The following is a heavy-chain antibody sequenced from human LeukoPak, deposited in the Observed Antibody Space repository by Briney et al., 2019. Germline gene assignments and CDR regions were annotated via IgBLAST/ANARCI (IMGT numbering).Heavy chain of an antibody. J-gene: IGHJ3*02. CDR2: IYTSGST. D-gene: IGHD5-24*01. Sequence: SETLSLTCTVSGGSISSYYWSWIRQPAGKGLEWIGRIYTSGSTNYNPSLKSRVTMSVDTSKNQFSLKLSSVTAADTAVYYCASGDGYNDAFDIWAKGHWSPSLQ. CDR3: ASGDGYNDAFDI. V-gene: IGHV4-4*07. CDR1: GGSISSYY.